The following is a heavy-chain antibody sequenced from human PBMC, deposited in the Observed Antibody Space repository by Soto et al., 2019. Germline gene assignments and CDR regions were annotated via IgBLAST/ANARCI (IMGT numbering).Heavy chain of an antibody. CDR2: IKSKTDGGTT. D-gene: IGHD2-15*01. V-gene: IGHV3-15*01. J-gene: IGHJ3*02. CDR3: TTDTQLGDCSGGRCYSVSFGDAFDI. Sequence: EVQLVESGGGLVKPGGSLRLSCAASGFTFSNAWMSWVRQAPGKGLEWVGRIKSKTDGGTTDYAAPVKGRFTISRDDSKNTLYLQMNSLKTEDTAVYYCTTDTQLGDCSGGRCYSVSFGDAFDIWGQGTMVTVSS. CDR1: GFTFSNAW.